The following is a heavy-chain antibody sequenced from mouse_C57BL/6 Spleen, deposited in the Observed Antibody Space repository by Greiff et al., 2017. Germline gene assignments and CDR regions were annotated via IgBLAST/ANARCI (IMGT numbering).Heavy chain of an antibody. Sequence: EVKLVESGGGLVQPKGSLKLSCAASGFSFNTYAMNWVRQAPGKGLEWVARIRSKSNNYATYYADSVKDRFTISRDDSESMLYLQMNNLKTEDTAMYYCVREGLRQGHYYAMDYWGQGTSVTVSS. V-gene: IGHV10-1*01. D-gene: IGHD2-4*01. CDR1: GFSFNTYA. CDR2: IRSKSNNYAT. CDR3: VREGLRQGHYYAMDY. J-gene: IGHJ4*01.